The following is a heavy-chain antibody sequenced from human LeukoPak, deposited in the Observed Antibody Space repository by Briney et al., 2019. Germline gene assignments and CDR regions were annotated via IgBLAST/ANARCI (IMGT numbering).Heavy chain of an antibody. J-gene: IGHJ4*02. CDR2: IIPIFGTA. V-gene: IGHV1-69*01. CDR1: GGTFSSYA. CDR3: ARGYCSGGSCYVDY. Sequence: SVKVSCKAAGGTFSSYAISWVRQAPGQGLEWMGGIIPIFGTANYAQKFQGRVTITADESTSTAYVELSSLRAEDTAVYYCARGYCSGGSCYVDYWGQGTLVTVSS. D-gene: IGHD2-15*01.